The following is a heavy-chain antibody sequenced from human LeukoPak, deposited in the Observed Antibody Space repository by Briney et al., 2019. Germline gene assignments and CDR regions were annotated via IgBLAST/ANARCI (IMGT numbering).Heavy chain of an antibody. V-gene: IGHV5-51*01. CDR3: ARLSYYGSGSSSFRY. CDR1: GYSFTSYW. CDR2: IYPGDSDT. D-gene: IGHD3-10*01. J-gene: IGHJ4*02. Sequence: GESLKISCKGSGYSFTSYWIGWVRQVPGKGLEWMGIIYPGDSDTRYSPSFQGQVTISADKSISTAYLQWSSLKASDTAMYYCARLSYYGSGSSSFRYWGQGTLVTVSS.